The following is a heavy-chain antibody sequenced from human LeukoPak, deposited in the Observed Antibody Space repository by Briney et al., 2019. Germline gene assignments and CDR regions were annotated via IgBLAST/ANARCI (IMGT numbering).Heavy chain of an antibody. CDR3: ARDGEYYYGSGYYYMDV. Sequence: PSETLSLTCTVSGGSISSYYWSWIRQPAGKGLEWIGRIYTSGSTNYNPSLKSRVTMSVDTSKNQFFLKLSSVTAADTAVYYCARDGEYYYGSGYYYMDVWGKGTTVTVSS. D-gene: IGHD3-10*01. J-gene: IGHJ6*03. V-gene: IGHV4-4*07. CDR1: GGSISSYY. CDR2: IYTSGST.